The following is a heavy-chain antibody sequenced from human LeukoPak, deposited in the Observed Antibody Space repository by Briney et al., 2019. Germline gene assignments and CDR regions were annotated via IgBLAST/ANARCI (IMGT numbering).Heavy chain of an antibody. Sequence: TGGSLRLSCAASGFTFSSYAMHWVRQAPGKGLEWVAVISYDGSNKYYADSVKGRFTISRDNSKNTLYLQMNSLRAEDTAVYYCAKVARDYYYMDVWGKGTTVTVSS. V-gene: IGHV3-30-3*01. J-gene: IGHJ6*03. CDR1: GFTFSSYA. D-gene: IGHD5-12*01. CDR2: ISYDGSNK. CDR3: AKVARDYYYMDV.